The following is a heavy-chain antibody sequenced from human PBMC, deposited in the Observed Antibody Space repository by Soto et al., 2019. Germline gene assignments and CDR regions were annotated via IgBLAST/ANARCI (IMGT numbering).Heavy chain of an antibody. CDR1: GYTFTDYW. V-gene: IGHV5-51*01. CDR3: ARHTSNFRYYYYAMDV. Sequence: HGESLKISCQGSGYTFTDYWIVWVRQLPGKGLEGMGIIYPGDSDTRYSPSFQGHVTITVDKSTSTAYLQWNTLKASDTAMYYCARHTSNFRYYYYAMDVWGQGTTVTVSS. D-gene: IGHD2-2*01. J-gene: IGHJ6*02. CDR2: IYPGDSDT.